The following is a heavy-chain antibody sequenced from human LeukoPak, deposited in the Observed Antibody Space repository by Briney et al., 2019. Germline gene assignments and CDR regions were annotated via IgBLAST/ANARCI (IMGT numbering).Heavy chain of an antibody. V-gene: IGHV3-7*03. CDR1: GFIFSGSW. D-gene: IGHD2-15*01. CDR2: IKKGGSEK. CDR3: TTDTWYSAGH. Sequence: GGSLRLSCTASGFIFSGSWMAWIRQAPGKGLEWVAIIKKGGSEKYYVDSMKGRFTISRDNAKNSLLLQMNSLRAEDTAIYYCTTDTWYSAGHWGQGTLVTVSS. J-gene: IGHJ4*02.